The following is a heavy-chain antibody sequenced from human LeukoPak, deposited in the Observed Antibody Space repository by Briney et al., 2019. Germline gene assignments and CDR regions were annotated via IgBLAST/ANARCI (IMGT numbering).Heavy chain of an antibody. CDR1: GFSFSNYA. D-gene: IGHD3-3*01. CDR2: ISGSGGST. CDR3: AKAPRHDLAGFYFDY. V-gene: IGHV3-23*01. Sequence: PGGSLRLSCAASGFSFSNYAMTWVRQAPGKGLEWVSGISGSGGSTWYADSVKVRFTISRANSKNMIYLQMSGLRAEDTALYYCAKAPRHDLAGFYFDYWGQGTLVTVSS. J-gene: IGHJ4*02.